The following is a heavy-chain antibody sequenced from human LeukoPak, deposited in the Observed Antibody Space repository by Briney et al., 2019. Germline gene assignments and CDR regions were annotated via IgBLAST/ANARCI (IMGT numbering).Heavy chain of an antibody. CDR2: IDYSGSS. Sequence: SETLSLTCTVSGGSISSSSYYWGWIRQPPGKGLEWIGSIDYSGSSDYNPSLKSRVTISVDTSKNQFSLRLSSVTAADTAVYYCASHKPFSGSWYGFDPWGQGTLVTVSS. CDR3: ASHKPFSGSWYGFDP. J-gene: IGHJ5*02. D-gene: IGHD6-13*01. V-gene: IGHV4-39*07. CDR1: GGSISSSSYY.